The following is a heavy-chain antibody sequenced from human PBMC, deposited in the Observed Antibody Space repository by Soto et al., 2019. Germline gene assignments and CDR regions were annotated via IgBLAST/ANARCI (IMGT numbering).Heavy chain of an antibody. Sequence: QVQLVQSGAEVKKPGASVKVSCKASGYTFTSYYMHWVRQAPGQGLEWMGIINPSGGSTSYAQKFQGRVTMTRDTSTSTVYMELSSLRSEDTAVYYCARDFWDYYDSSQAPTPYNWFDPWGQGTLVTVSS. V-gene: IGHV1-46*01. CDR1: GYTFTSYY. D-gene: IGHD3-22*01. CDR2: INPSGGST. J-gene: IGHJ5*02. CDR3: ARDFWDYYDSSQAPTPYNWFDP.